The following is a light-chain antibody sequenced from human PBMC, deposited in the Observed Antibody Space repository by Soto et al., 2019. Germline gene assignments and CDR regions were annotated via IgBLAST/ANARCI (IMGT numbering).Light chain of an antibody. V-gene: IGKV1-5*03. CDR2: KAS. CDR3: QQYNSYSGT. J-gene: IGKJ1*01. Sequence: DIQRTQSPSTLSGSVGDRVTITCRASQTISSWLAWYQQKPGKAPKLLIYKASSLESGVPSRFSGSGSGTEFTLTISSLQPDDFATYYCQQYNSYSGTFGQGAKVDI. CDR1: QTISSW.